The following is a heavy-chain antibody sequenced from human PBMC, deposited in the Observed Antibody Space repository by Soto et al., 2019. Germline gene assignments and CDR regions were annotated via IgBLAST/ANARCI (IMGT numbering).Heavy chain of an antibody. V-gene: IGHV3-21*01. CDR3: ATQSSRYSGYD. CDR1: GFTFSSYS. J-gene: IGHJ4*02. CDR2: ISSSSSFI. Sequence: EVQLVESGGGLVKPGGSLRLSCAASGFTFSSYSMNWVRQAPGKGLEWVSSISSSSSFIYYADSVKGRFTISRDNAKNSLYLQMNSLRAEDTAVYYCATQSSRYSGYDWGQGTLVTVSS. D-gene: IGHD5-12*01.